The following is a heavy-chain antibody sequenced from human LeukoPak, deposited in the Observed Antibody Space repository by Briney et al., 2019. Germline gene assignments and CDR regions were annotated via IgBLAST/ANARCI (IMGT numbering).Heavy chain of an antibody. J-gene: IGHJ5*02. CDR1: GGSISSYY. CDR3: ATAFTFGGVIVPFDP. CDR2: IYYSGST. Sequence: PSETLSLTCTVSGGSISSYYWSWIRQPPGKGLEWIGYIYYSGSTNYNPSLKSRVTISVDTSKNQFSLKLSSVTAADTAVYYCATAFTFGGVIVPFDPWGQGTLVTVSS. V-gene: IGHV4-59*01. D-gene: IGHD3-16*02.